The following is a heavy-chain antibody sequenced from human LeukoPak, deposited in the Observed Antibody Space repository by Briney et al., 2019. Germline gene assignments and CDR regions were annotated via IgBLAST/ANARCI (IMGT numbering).Heavy chain of an antibody. D-gene: IGHD3-10*01. CDR2: INPNRGCT. J-gene: IGHJ4*02. Sequence: GSVKVSCKACVYTFTRYYMHWVRQAPGQGLEWMGWINPNRGCTNYAQKFQVWVTMTRDTSISKASMELSRLRSDDKAVYYCARALSGSYCNGPGYWGQGTLVTVSS. CDR3: ARALSGSYCNGPGY. CDR1: VYTFTRYY. V-gene: IGHV1-2*04.